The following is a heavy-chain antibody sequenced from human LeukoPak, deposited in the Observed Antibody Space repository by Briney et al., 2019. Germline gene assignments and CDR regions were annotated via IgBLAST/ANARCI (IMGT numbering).Heavy chain of an antibody. CDR3: AKEGAYPIITYDS. CDR1: GFTFSSYW. V-gene: IGHV3-7*01. D-gene: IGHD3-10*01. Sequence: GGSLRLSCAASGFTFSSYWMNWVRQAPGKGLEWVSNIKRDGNEKNYVDSVKGRFSISRDNAKNSLYLQMDSLRAEDTAVYYCAKEGAYPIITYDSWGQGALVTVSS. J-gene: IGHJ5*01. CDR2: IKRDGNEK.